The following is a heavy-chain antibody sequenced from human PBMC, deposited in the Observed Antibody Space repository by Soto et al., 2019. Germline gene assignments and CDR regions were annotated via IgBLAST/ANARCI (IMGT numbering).Heavy chain of an antibody. V-gene: IGHV1-8*01. D-gene: IGHD1-26*01. CDR2: MNPNSGNT. J-gene: IGHJ3*02. CDR1: GYTFTSYY. Sequence: QVQLVQSGAEVKKPGASVKVSCKTSGYTFTSYYINWVRQATGQGLEWMGWMNPNSGNTAYAQKFQGRVTMTRNTSIRTAYMELSSLRAEDTAVYYWARERSSGAFDIWGQGTMVTVSS. CDR3: ARERSSGAFDI.